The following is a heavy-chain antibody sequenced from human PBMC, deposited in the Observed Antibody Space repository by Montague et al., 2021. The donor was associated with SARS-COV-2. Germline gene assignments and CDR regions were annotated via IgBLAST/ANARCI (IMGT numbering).Heavy chain of an antibody. Sequence: SLRLSCAASGFAFSSYEMNWVRQAPGKGLEWIAYISSSGGSIQYADFMMGRFTISRDNARNSLYLQMNSLRAKDTAVYYCAVEVAGCHGDCNDYWGQGTLVTVSS. CDR1: GFAFSSYE. V-gene: IGHV3-48*03. CDR2: ISSSGGSI. J-gene: IGHJ4*02. D-gene: IGHD2-21*02. CDR3: AVEVAGCHGDCNDY.